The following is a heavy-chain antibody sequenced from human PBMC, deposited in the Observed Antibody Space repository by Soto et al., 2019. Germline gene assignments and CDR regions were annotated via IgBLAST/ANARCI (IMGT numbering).Heavy chain of an antibody. CDR1: GGTFSSYA. D-gene: IGHD3-3*01. CDR2: IIPIFGTA. V-gene: IGHV1-69*13. CDR3: ARQKPRGYDFWSGQYAFDI. J-gene: IGHJ3*02. Sequence: SVKVSCKASGGTFSSYAISWVRQAPGQGLEWMGGIIPIFGTANYAQKFQGRVTITADESTSTAYMELSSLRSEDTAVYYCARQKPRGYDFWSGQYAFDIWGQGTMVTVSS.